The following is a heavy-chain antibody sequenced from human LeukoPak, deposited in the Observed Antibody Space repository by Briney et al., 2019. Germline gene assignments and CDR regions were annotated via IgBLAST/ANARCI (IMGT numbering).Heavy chain of an antibody. V-gene: IGHV1-69*13. CDR3: AREGGRGIAAAGTNWFDP. CDR1: GGTFSSYA. Sequence: ASVKVSCKASGGTFSSYAISWVRQAPGQGLEWMGGIIPIFGTANYAQKFQGRVTITADESTSTAYMELSSLRSEDTAVYYCAREGGRGIAAAGTNWFDPWGQGTLVTVSS. CDR2: IIPIFGTA. D-gene: IGHD6-13*01. J-gene: IGHJ5*02.